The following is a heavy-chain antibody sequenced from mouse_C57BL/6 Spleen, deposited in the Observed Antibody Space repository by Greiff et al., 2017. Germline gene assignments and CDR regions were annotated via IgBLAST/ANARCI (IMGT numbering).Heavy chain of an antibody. CDR1: GYAFSSSW. V-gene: IGHV1-82*01. D-gene: IGHD2-4*01. J-gene: IGHJ4*01. Sequence: QVQLKQSGPELVKPGASVKISCKASGYAFSSSWMNWVKQRPGKGLEWIGRIYPGDGDTNYNGKFKGKATLTADKSSSTAYMQLSSLTSEDSAVYFCARGVYDYDYAMDYWGQGTSVTVSS. CDR3: ARGVYDYDYAMDY. CDR2: IYPGDGDT.